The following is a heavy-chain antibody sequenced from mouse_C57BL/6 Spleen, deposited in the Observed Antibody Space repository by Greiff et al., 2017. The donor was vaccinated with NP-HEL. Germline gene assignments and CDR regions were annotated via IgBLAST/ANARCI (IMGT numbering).Heavy chain of an antibody. CDR1: GFTFSDYY. CDR2: ISYDGSST. CDR3: ARERYYGSSSHAMDY. J-gene: IGHJ4*01. D-gene: IGHD1-1*01. V-gene: IGHV5-16*01. Sequence: EVNVVESEGGLVQPGSSMKLSCTASGFTFSDYYMAWVRQVPEKGLEWVANISYDGSSTYYLDSLKSRFIISRDNAKNILYLQMSSLKSEDTATYYCARERYYGSSSHAMDYWGQGTSVTVSS.